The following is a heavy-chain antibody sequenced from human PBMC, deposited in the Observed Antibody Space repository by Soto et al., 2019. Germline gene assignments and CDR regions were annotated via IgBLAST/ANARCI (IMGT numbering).Heavy chain of an antibody. D-gene: IGHD3-3*01. J-gene: IGHJ4*02. CDR3: ARDGGKTSKKKYDFWSGYPLDY. V-gene: IGHV5-10-1*01. Sequence: EFMKICCKGSGYRCTNHGVSWVSQIPGKGLEWMGKIDPTESHTNYSPSFQGHVTISVDKSITTAYLKWNSLKASDTAVYYCARDGGKTSKKKYDFWSGYPLDYSGQGTLVTVSS. CDR2: IDPTESHT. CDR1: GYRCTNHG.